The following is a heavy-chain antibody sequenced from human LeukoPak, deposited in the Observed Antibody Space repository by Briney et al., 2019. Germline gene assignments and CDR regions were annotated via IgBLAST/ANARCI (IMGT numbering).Heavy chain of an antibody. V-gene: IGHV4-34*01. CDR1: GGSFSGYY. CDR3: ARPRYYYDSSGYDY. D-gene: IGHD3-22*01. J-gene: IGHJ4*02. CDR2: INHSGST. Sequence: SETLSLTCAVYGGSFSGYYWSWIRQHPGKGLEWIGEINHSGSTNYNPSLKSRVTISVDTSKNQFSLKLSSVTAADTAVYYCARPRYYYDSSGYDYWGQGTLVTVSS.